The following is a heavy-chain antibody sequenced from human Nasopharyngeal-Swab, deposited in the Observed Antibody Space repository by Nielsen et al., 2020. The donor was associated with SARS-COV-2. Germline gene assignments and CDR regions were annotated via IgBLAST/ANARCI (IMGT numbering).Heavy chain of an antibody. CDR1: GFSLSTSGVG. V-gene: IGHV2-5*01. D-gene: IGHD3-22*01. Sequence: SGPTLVKPTQTLTLTCTFSGFSLSTSGVGVGWIRQPPGKALEWLALIYWNDDKRYSPSLKSRLTITKDTSKNQVVLTMTSMDPVDTATYYCAHSPPAYYDSSGYPGHYDYWGQGTLVTVSS. J-gene: IGHJ4*02. CDR2: IYWNDDK. CDR3: AHSPPAYYDSSGYPGHYDY.